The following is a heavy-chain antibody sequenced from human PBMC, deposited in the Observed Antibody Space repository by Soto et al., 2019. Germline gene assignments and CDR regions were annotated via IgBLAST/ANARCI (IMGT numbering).Heavy chain of an antibody. V-gene: IGHV1-24*01. J-gene: IGHJ6*02. Sequence: ASVKVSCKVSGYTLTELSMHWVRQAPGKGLEWMGGFDPEDGETIYAQKFQGRVTMTEDTSTDTAYMELSSLRSDDTAVYYCARDTSGSFLYYYYYYGMDVWGQGTTVTVSS. CDR1: GYTLTELS. D-gene: IGHD3-22*01. CDR2: FDPEDGET. CDR3: ARDTSGSFLYYYYYYGMDV.